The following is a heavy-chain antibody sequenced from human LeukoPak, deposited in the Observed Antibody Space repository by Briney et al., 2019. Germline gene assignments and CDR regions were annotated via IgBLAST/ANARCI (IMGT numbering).Heavy chain of an antibody. CDR3: ARGPGPADDGGGYCFDY. D-gene: IGHD2-21*01. V-gene: IGHV1-46*01. CDR2: INPSGGST. Sequence: AASVQVSCKASGYTITSYYLYWVRQAPGQGLEWMGVINPSGGSTTSAQKFQGRVTMTRDTSTSTVYMELRSLRSEDTAVYYCARGPGPADDGGGYCFDYWGQGTLVTVSS. CDR1: GYTITSYY. J-gene: IGHJ4*02.